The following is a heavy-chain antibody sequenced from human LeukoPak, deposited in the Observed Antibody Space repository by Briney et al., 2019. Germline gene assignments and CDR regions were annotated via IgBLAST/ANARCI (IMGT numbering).Heavy chain of an antibody. V-gene: IGHV3-74*01. Sequence: GGSLRLSCAASGFTFSSYSMNWVRQAPGKGLEWVSRINSDGSSTSYADSVKGRFTISRDNAKNTLYLQMNSLRAEDTAVYYCARARLGAFDIWGQGTMVTVSS. CDR1: GFTFSSYS. CDR3: ARARLGAFDI. CDR2: INSDGSST. J-gene: IGHJ3*02. D-gene: IGHD6-25*01.